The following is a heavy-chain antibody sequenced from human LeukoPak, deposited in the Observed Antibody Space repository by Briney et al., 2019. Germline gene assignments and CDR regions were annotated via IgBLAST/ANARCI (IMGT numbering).Heavy chain of an antibody. J-gene: IGHJ4*02. Sequence: PGGSLRLSCAASGFTFSSYGMHWVRQAPGKGLEWVAVISYDGSNKYYADSVKGRFTISRDNSKNTLYLQMNSLRAEDTAVYYCARRAGGYSHPYDYWGLGTLVTVSS. CDR1: GFTFSSYG. V-gene: IGHV3-30*03. CDR3: ARRAGGYSHPYDY. CDR2: ISYDGSNK. D-gene: IGHD4-23*01.